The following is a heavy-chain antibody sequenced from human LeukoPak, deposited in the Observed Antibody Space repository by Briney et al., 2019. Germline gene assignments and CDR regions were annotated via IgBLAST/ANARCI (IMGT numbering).Heavy chain of an antibody. Sequence: GGSLRLSCAASGFTFSSYAMSWVRQAPGKGLEWVSAISGSGGSTYYADSVKGRFTISRDNSKNTLYLQMNSLRAEDTAVYYCAKTGQLLNPTRGDAFDIWGQGTMVTVSS. D-gene: IGHD2-2*01. CDR1: GFTFSSYA. CDR3: AKTGQLLNPTRGDAFDI. CDR2: ISGSGGST. J-gene: IGHJ3*02. V-gene: IGHV3-23*01.